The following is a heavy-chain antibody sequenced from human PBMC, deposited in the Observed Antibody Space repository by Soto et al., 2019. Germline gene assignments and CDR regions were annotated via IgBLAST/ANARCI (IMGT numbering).Heavy chain of an antibody. Sequence: PGGSLRLSCAASRFTLRVSALQGESQADGMALEWVSALGAADDPYYLVSVKGRFTISRENAKNSLYLQMNNLRAGDTAVYYCARAYSGRLPRRADYYYAMDVWGQGTTVTVSS. CDR3: ARAYSGRLPRRADYYYAMDV. CDR1: RFTLRVSA. V-gene: IGHV3-13*05. J-gene: IGHJ6*02. CDR2: LGAADDP. D-gene: IGHD2-15*01.